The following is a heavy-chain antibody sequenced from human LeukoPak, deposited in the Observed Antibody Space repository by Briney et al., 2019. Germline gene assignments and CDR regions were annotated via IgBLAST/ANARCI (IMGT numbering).Heavy chain of an antibody. D-gene: IGHD5-24*01. CDR2: IWYDGSNK. CDR1: GFTFSSYG. Sequence: GGSLRLSCAASGFTFSSYGMHWVRQAPGKGLEWVAVIWYDGSNKYYADSVKGRFTVSRDNSKNTLYLQMNSLRAEDTAVYYCAKEGRDGFNYDYWGQGTLVTVSS. CDR3: AKEGRDGFNYDY. V-gene: IGHV3-30*02. J-gene: IGHJ4*02.